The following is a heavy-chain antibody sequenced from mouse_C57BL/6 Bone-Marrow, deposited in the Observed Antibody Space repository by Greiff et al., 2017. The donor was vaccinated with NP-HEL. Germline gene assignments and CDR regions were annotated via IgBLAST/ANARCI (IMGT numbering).Heavy chain of an antibody. CDR3: AIPLYYYGSRYTWFAY. CDR1: GYTFTSYW. D-gene: IGHD1-1*01. V-gene: IGHV1-74*01. CDR2: IHPSDSDT. J-gene: IGHJ3*01. Sequence: QVQLQQPGAELVKPGASVKVSCKASGYTFTSYWMHWVKQRPGQGLEWIGRIHPSDSDTNYNQKFKGKATLTVDKSSSTAYMQLSSLTSEDSAVYYCAIPLYYYGSRYTWFAYWGQGTLVTVSA.